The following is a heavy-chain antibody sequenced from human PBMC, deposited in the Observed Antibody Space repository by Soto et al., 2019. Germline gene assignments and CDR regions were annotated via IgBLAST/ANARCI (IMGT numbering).Heavy chain of an antibody. CDR3: ARDRSDSSRADSFDI. CDR2: IYRGDAT. V-gene: IGHV3-53*01. D-gene: IGHD6-25*01. J-gene: IGHJ3*02. CDR1: GFTVSDNY. Sequence: GGSLRLSCAVSGFTVSDNYMSWVRQAPGKGLEWVSVIYRGDATHYADSVKGRFTISRDDSKNTVYLQMNSLRAEDTAVYYCARDRSDSSRADSFDIWGQGTMVTVSS.